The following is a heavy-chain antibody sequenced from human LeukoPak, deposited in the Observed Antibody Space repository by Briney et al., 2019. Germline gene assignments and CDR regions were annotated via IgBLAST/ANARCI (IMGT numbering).Heavy chain of an antibody. Sequence: KPSETLSLTCTVSGGSISGYYWSWIRQPPGKGLEWIGYIYYSGSTNYNPSLKSRVTISVDTSKNQFSLKLSSVTAADTAVYYCARDYYDSSGKLDAFDIWGQGTMVTVSS. CDR2: IYYSGST. V-gene: IGHV4-59*01. D-gene: IGHD3-22*01. CDR1: GGSISGYY. CDR3: ARDYYDSSGKLDAFDI. J-gene: IGHJ3*02.